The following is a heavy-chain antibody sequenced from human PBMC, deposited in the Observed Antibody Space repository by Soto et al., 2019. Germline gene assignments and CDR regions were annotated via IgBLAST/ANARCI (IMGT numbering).Heavy chain of an antibody. CDR3: TRAPSGDKVDS. CDR1: GDSISNVHYF. J-gene: IGHJ4*02. CDR2: IYNGGSI. D-gene: IGHD7-27*01. V-gene: IGHV4-30-4*01. Sequence: QVQLQQSGPGLVQPSQTLSLTCTVSGDSISNVHYFWSWIRQSPDKGLEWIGHIYNGGSIYNNPYLASRLPISVDTSKNQFSLDLSSVSAAHTAVYYCTRAPSGDKVDSWGQGTLVTVSS.